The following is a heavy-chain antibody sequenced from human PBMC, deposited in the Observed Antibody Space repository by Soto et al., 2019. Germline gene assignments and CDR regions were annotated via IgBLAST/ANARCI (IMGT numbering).Heavy chain of an antibody. CDR1: GFTFSSYS. CDR3: ARYHYSKPYYYGMDV. V-gene: IGHV3-21*01. J-gene: IGHJ6*02. D-gene: IGHD4-4*01. Sequence: GGSLRLSCAASGFTFSSYSMNWVRQAAGKGLEWVSSISSSSRYIYYADSVKGRFTISRDNAKNSLYLQMNSLRAEDTAVYYCARYHYSKPYYYGMDVWGQGTTVTVSS. CDR2: ISSSSRYI.